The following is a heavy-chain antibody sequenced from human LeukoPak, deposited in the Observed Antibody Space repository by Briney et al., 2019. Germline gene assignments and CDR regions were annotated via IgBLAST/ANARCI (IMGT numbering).Heavy chain of an antibody. CDR1: GFTFSSYS. CDR3: ARDLTGRVAAAGTALDY. CDR2: ISSSSSYI. V-gene: IGHV3-21*01. J-gene: IGHJ4*02. Sequence: PGGSLRLSCAASGFTFSSYSMDWVRQAPGKGLEWVSSISSSSSYIYYADSVKGRFTISRDNAKNSLYLQMNSLRAEDTAVYYCARDLTGRVAAAGTALDYWGQGTLVTVSS. D-gene: IGHD6-13*01.